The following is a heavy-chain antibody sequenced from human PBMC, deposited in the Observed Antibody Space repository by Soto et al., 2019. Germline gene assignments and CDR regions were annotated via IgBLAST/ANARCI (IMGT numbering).Heavy chain of an antibody. Sequence: EVQLLESGGGLVQPGGSLRLSCAASGFTFSSYAMSWVRQAPGKGLEWVSAISSSGGSTYYADSVKGRFTISRDNSKNTLYLQMNSLRAEDTAVYYCAKAKDSSSWYPAYFQHWGQGTLVTVSS. CDR1: GFTFSSYA. J-gene: IGHJ1*01. CDR2: ISSSGGST. V-gene: IGHV3-23*01. CDR3: AKAKDSSSWYPAYFQH. D-gene: IGHD6-13*01.